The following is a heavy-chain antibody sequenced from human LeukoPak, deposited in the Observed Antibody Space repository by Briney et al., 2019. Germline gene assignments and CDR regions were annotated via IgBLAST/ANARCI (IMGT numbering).Heavy chain of an antibody. Sequence: SETLSLTCAVYGGSFSGYYWSWIRQPPGKGLEWIGEINHSGSTNYNPSLKSRVTISVGTSKNQFSLKLSSVTAADRAVYYCARDLFAGFDPWGQGTLVTVSS. CDR2: INHSGST. CDR1: GGSFSGYY. V-gene: IGHV4-34*01. J-gene: IGHJ5*02. CDR3: ARDLFAGFDP.